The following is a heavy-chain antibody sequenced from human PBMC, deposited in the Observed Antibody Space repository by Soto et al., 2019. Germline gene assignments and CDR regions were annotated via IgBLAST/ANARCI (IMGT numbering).Heavy chain of an antibody. CDR2: IYTSGST. D-gene: IGHD1-26*01. J-gene: IGHJ3*02. Sequence: QVQLQESGPGLVKPSETLSLTCTVSGASISSSYWSWIRQPAGKGLEWIGRIYTSGSTNYNPSLKILLTMSGDPSWNHFSLKLTSVTAADTAFYYCVRDKGGSYADAFDIWGQGTMVTVSS. CDR1: GASISSSY. V-gene: IGHV4-4*07. CDR3: VRDKGGSYADAFDI.